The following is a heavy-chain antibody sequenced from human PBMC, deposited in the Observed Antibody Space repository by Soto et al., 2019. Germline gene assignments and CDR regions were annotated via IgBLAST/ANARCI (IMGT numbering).Heavy chain of an antibody. V-gene: IGHV4-30-4*01. CDR3: ARGRYCLTGRCFPNWFDS. Sequence: LSLTCSVSGDSISNLDYFWAWIRQPPGQALEYIGYIYKSATTYYNPSFESRVAISVDTSKSQFSLNVTSVTAADTAVYFCARGRYCLTGRCFPNWFDSWGQGALLTVSS. CDR2: IYKSATT. CDR1: GDSISNLDYF. D-gene: IGHD7-27*01. J-gene: IGHJ5*01.